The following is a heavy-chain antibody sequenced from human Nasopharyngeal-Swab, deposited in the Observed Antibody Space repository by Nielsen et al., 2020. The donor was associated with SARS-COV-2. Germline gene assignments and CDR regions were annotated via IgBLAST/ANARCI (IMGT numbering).Heavy chain of an antibody. D-gene: IGHD2-2*01. Sequence: SETLSLTCTVSGGSISSYYWSWIRQPPGKGLEWIGYIYYSGSTNYNPSLKSRVTISVDTSKNQFSLKLSSVTAADTAVYYCARSVPAAMNYYYYYMDVWGKGTTVTDSS. CDR2: IYYSGST. CDR1: GGSISSYY. J-gene: IGHJ6*03. CDR3: ARSVPAAMNYYYYYMDV. V-gene: IGHV4-59*08.